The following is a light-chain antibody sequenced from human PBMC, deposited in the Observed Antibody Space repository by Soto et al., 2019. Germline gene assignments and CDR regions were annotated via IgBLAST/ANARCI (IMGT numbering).Light chain of an antibody. CDR1: SSDVGGYDR. Sequence: QSALTQPPSASGSPGQSVTISCTGTSSDVGGYDRVSWFQQHPGKAPKLIIYGVTDQISGVPDRFSGSKSGNTASLTASGHQAEDEADYYCASYGGRDDMIFGGGTKLTVL. CDR2: GVT. V-gene: IGLV2-8*01. CDR3: ASYGGRDDMI. J-gene: IGLJ2*01.